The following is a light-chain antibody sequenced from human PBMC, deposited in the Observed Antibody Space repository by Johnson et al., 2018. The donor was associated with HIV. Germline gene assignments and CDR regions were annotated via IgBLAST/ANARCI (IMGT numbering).Light chain of an antibody. CDR1: SCDIENNY. CDR3: GTWDTSLGAQYV. V-gene: IGLV1-51*01. Sequence: QPVLTQPPSVSAAPGQKVTISCSGNSCDIENNYVSSHHQLPGTAPKLLFYDNNKRPSGIPDRFSDSQSGTSATLAITGLQTGDEADYYCGTWDTSLGAQYVFGSGTKVTVL. J-gene: IGLJ1*01. CDR2: DNN.